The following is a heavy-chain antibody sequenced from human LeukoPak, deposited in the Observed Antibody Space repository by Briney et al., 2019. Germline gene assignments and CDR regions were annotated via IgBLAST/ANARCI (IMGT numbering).Heavy chain of an antibody. CDR1: GFSFSSYW. V-gene: IGHV3-74*01. D-gene: IGHD5-18*01. J-gene: IGHJ4*02. CDR2: INSDGCST. CDR3: ARVEGYSYGVDY. Sequence: GGSLRLSCTASGFSFSSYWIHWVRQAPGKGLVWVSRINSDGCSTNYADSVKGRFTVSRDNTKNTLYLQMNSLRAEDTAVYYCARVEGYSYGVDYWGQGTLVTVSS.